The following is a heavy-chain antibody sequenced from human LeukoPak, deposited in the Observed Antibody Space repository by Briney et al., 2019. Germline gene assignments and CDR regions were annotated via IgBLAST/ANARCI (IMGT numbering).Heavy chain of an antibody. V-gene: IGHV4-30-4*01. CDR3: ARAGYSYGYVY. Sequence: PSETLPLTCTVSGGSISSGDYYWSWIRQPPGKGLERIGYIYYSGSTYYNPSLKSRVSISVDTSKNHSSLKLSSVTAADTAVYYCARAGYSYGYVYWGQGTLVTVSS. CDR1: GGSISSGDYY. J-gene: IGHJ4*02. D-gene: IGHD5-18*01. CDR2: IYYSGST.